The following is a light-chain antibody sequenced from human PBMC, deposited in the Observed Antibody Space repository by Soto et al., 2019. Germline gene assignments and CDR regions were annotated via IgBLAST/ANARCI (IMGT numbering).Light chain of an antibody. J-gene: IGLJ1*01. V-gene: IGLV2-14*01. CDR1: SSDVGGYNY. Sequence: QSALTQPASVSGSPGQSITISCTGTSSDVGGYNYVSWYQQHPGKAPKLMTYEVSNRPSGVSNRFSGSKSGNTASLTISGLQAEDVADYYCSSYTSSNYVFGTGTKLTVL. CDR2: EVS. CDR3: SSYTSSNYV.